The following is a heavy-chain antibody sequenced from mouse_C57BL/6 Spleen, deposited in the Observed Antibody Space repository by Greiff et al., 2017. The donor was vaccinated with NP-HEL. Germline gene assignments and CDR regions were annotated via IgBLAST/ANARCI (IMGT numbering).Heavy chain of an antibody. CDR3: ARGLTGTSFAY. CDR2: IDPSDSYT. J-gene: IGHJ3*01. D-gene: IGHD4-1*01. V-gene: IGHV1-69*01. Sequence: QVQLQQPGAELVMPGASVKLSCKASGYTFTSYWMHWVKQRPGQGLEWIGEIDPSDSYTNYIQKFKGKSTLTVDKSSSTAYMQLSSLTSEDSAVYYCARGLTGTSFAYWGQGTLVTVSA. CDR1: GYTFTSYW.